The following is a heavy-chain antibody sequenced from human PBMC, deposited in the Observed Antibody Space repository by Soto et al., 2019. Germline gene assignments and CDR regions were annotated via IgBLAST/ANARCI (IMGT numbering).Heavy chain of an antibody. J-gene: IGHJ6*02. Sequence: ASVKVSCKASGYTFTSYYMHWVRQAPGQGLEWTGIINPSGGSTSYAQKFQGRVTMTRDTSTSTVYMELSSLRSEDTAVYYCARDMSFGVVITYYYYYGMDVWGQGTTVTVSS. V-gene: IGHV1-46*01. CDR2: INPSGGST. CDR1: GYTFTSYY. D-gene: IGHD3-3*01. CDR3: ARDMSFGVVITYYYYYGMDV.